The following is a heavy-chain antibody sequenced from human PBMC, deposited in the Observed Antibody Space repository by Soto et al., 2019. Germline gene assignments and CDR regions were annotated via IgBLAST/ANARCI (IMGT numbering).Heavy chain of an antibody. V-gene: IGHV3-30*18. D-gene: IGHD3-22*01. CDR2: ILYDGNKK. Sequence: QVQLVESGGGVVQPGRSLRLSCAASGFTFSTYGMHWVRQAPGKGLEWVAVILYDGNKKYYADSGKGRVTISRDNSKNTLYLQMNSLRAEDTAVYYCAKDTYYEGSGYSTWCQGSLVTVSS. CDR1: GFTFSTYG. J-gene: IGHJ5*02. CDR3: AKDTYYEGSGYST.